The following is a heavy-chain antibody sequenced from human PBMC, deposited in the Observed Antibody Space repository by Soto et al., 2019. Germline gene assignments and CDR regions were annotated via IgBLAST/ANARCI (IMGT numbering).Heavy chain of an antibody. CDR1: GYSFTSYW. D-gene: IGHD3-10*01. CDR3: ARQVSARTHFDY. CDR2: IYPGDSDT. Sequence: GESLKISCKGSGYSFTSYWIAWVRQMPGRGLEWMGVIYPGDSDTKYSPPFQGQVTISADTSISTAYLQWSSLKASDTAIYYCARQVSARTHFDYWGQGTLVTVSS. V-gene: IGHV5-51*01. J-gene: IGHJ4*02.